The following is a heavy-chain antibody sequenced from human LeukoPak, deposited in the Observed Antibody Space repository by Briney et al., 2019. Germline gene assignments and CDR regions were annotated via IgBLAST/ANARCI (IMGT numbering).Heavy chain of an antibody. CDR2: ISGSGGST. CDR1: GFTFSSYA. Sequence: GGSLRLSCAASGFTFSSYAMSWVRQAPGEGLEWVSAISGSGGSTYYADSVKGRFTISRDNSKNTLYLQMNSLRAEDTAVYYCAKVSGSSRTSGGMDVWGQGTTVTVTS. V-gene: IGHV3-23*01. CDR3: AKVSGSSRTSGGMDV. J-gene: IGHJ6*02. D-gene: IGHD6-13*01.